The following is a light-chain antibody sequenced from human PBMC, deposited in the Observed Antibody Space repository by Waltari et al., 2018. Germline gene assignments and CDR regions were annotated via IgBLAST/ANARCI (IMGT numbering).Light chain of an antibody. J-gene: IGLJ3*02. V-gene: IGLV2-14*03. CDR3: ASSTNLNTVV. CDR1: YSDTGSSNW. CDR2: DVT. Sequence: QSALAQPASVSGSPGHSVPIPCFGSYSDTGSSNWLSWYRQDPDRAPKLLIFDVTKRPSGVSTRFSGSKSGNTASLTISGLQTDDTSDYYCASSTNLNTVVFGGGTKLTV.